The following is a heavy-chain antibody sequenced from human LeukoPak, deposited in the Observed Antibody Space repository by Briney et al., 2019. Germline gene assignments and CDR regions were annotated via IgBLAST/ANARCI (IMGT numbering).Heavy chain of an antibody. V-gene: IGHV3-74*01. CDR2: ISSDESIT. CDR1: GFTFSNYW. Sequence: GGSLRLSCAASGFTFSNYWMHWVRQAPGKGLVWVSRISSDESITSYADSVKGRFTISRDNAKNTLFLQMNGLRAEDTAVYYCASVSLSSGCLSNWGQGTLVTVSS. J-gene: IGHJ4*02. D-gene: IGHD6-19*01. CDR3: ASVSLSSGCLSN.